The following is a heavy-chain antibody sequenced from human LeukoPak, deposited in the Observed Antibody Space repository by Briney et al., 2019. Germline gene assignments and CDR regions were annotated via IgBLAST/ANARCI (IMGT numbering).Heavy chain of an antibody. CDR1: GYTFTSYD. CDR3: ASFLYYYYYYGMDV. D-gene: IGHD3-3*01. J-gene: IGHJ6*02. Sequence: ASVKVSCKASGYTFTSYDINWVRQATGQGLEWMGWMNPNSGNTGYAQKFQGRVTMTRNTSISTAYMELSSLGSEDTAVYYCASFLYYYYYYGMDVWGQGTTVTVSS. V-gene: IGHV1-8*01. CDR2: MNPNSGNT.